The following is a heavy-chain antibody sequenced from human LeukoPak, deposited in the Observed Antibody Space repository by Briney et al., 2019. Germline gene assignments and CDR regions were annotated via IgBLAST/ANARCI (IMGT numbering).Heavy chain of an antibody. V-gene: IGHV3-23*01. CDR3: AKIPVSYSSGWSNFDY. J-gene: IGHJ4*02. Sequence: PGGSLRLSCAASGFTFSSYAMSWVRQAPVRGLEWVSGISGSGDSTNYADSVKGRFTSSRDNSKNTLFLQMNMLRAEDTAVYYCAKIPVSYSSGWSNFDYWGQGTLVTVSS. CDR1: GFTFSSYA. CDR2: ISGSGDST. D-gene: IGHD6-19*01.